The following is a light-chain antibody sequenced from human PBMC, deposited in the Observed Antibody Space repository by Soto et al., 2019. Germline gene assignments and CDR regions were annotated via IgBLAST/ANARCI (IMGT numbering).Light chain of an antibody. J-gene: IGKJ4*01. CDR2: RIA. CDR3: MQATQSIT. V-gene: IGKV2-24*01. Sequence: DIVLPQTPLSSPVTLGQPASISCRSSPSLISSYGNTYLSWLQQRPGQTPRPLIYRIANRFSGVPDRFSGSGAGTDFTLKISRVEAEDVGIYYCMQATQSITFGGGTKVEIK. CDR1: PSLISSYGNTY.